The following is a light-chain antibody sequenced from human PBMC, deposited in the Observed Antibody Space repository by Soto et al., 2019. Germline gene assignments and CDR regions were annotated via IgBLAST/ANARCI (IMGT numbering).Light chain of an antibody. V-gene: IGKV3-15*01. J-gene: IGKJ1*01. CDR1: ESVGSN. CDR3: QQYNNSPT. Sequence: EIVMTQSPVTLSVSPGERATLSCRASESVGSNLAWYQQKPGQPPRLLIYDASMRETGVPPRFSGSGSGTEFTLTISNLQSEDFAVYYCQQYNNSPTFGQGTKVDI. CDR2: DAS.